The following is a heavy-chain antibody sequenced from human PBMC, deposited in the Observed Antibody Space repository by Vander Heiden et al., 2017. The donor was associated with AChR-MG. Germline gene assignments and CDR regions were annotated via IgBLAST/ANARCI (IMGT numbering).Heavy chain of an antibody. CDR2: MNPNSGNT. Sequence: QVQPVQSGAEVKKLGAPVKVSCKASGYTFTSYDINWVRQATGQGLEWMGWMNPNSGNTGYAQKFQGRVTMTRNTSISTAYMELSSLRSEDTALYYCARRLATSSLMTGRGWFDPWGQGTLVTVSS. V-gene: IGHV1-8*01. J-gene: IGHJ5*02. CDR1: GYTFTSYD. CDR3: ARRLATSSLMTGRGWFDP. D-gene: IGHD5-12*01.